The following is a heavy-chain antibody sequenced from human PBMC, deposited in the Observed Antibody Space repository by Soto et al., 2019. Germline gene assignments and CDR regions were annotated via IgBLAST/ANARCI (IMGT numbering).Heavy chain of an antibody. Sequence: GSIGNYYRSWIRQPPGKGLEWIGYMHYSGKTNYNPSLKIRGTISVDASKNQFSLNLTSVTAAATAVYYCARGRGYSYGYRAFDIWGQWTMVNVAS. CDR2: MHYSGKT. D-gene: IGHD5-18*01. J-gene: IGHJ3*02. V-gene: IGHV4-59*13. CDR1: GSIGNYY. CDR3: ARGRGYSYGYRAFDI.